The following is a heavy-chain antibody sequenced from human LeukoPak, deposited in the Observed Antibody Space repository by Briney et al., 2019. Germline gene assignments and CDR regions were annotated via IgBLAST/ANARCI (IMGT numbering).Heavy chain of an antibody. J-gene: IGHJ6*03. Sequence: ASVKVSRNASGYTFTGYDIHWVRKAPGQGLEWMGWISPNSGGTNYEQKFQGRVTMTRDTPMRTADMELSRLRSDGAAVYYCARGLGLWSQRYMDVWGKGTTVTVSS. CDR2: ISPNSGGT. D-gene: IGHD5-18*01. V-gene: IGHV1-2*02. CDR3: ARGLGLWSQRYMDV. CDR1: GYTFTGYD.